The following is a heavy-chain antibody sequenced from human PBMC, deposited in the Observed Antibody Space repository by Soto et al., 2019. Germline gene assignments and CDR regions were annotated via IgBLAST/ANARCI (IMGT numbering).Heavy chain of an antibody. CDR1: GGSISSSSYY. J-gene: IGHJ6*02. D-gene: IGHD3-3*01. CDR3: ARRVLRFLEWSGHGMDV. CDR2: IYYSGST. Sequence: SETLSLTCTVSGGSISSSSYYWGWIRQPPGKGLEWIGSIYYSGSTYYNPSLKSRVTISVDTSKNQFSLKLSSVTAADTAVYYCARRVLRFLEWSGHGMDVWGQGTTVTVSS. V-gene: IGHV4-39*01.